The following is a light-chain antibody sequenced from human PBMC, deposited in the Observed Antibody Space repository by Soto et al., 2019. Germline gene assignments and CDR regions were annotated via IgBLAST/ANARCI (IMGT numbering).Light chain of an antibody. CDR3: CSYVGSYTSDV. J-gene: IGLJ1*01. Sequence: QSALTQPRSGSGSPGQSVTISCTGTSSDVGGYNFVSWYQHHPGKAPKSMIYDVTKPPSGVPDRFSGSKSGNTASLTISGFQAEDEADYYCCSYVGSYTSDVFGTGTKLTVL. CDR2: DVT. CDR1: SSDVGGYNF. V-gene: IGLV2-11*01.